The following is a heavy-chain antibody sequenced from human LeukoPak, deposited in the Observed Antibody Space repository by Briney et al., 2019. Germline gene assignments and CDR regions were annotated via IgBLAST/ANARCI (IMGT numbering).Heavy chain of an antibody. V-gene: IGHV3-7*02. CDR2: INRDGSEK. CDR3: ARVLVGGTNWFDP. Sequence: GGSLRLSCAASGFTLSSYWMSWVRQAPGKGLEWVANINRDGSEKYYVDSVKGRFTISRDNAKNSLYRQMSSLRAEDTSVYYCARVLVGGTNWFDPWGQGTLVTVSS. CDR1: GFTLSSYW. D-gene: IGHD1-26*01. J-gene: IGHJ5*02.